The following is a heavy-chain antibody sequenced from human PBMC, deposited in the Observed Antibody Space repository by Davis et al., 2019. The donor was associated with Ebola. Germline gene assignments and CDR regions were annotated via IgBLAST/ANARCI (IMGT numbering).Heavy chain of an antibody. D-gene: IGHD1-26*01. Sequence: GESLKISCAASGFTFSSYAMSWVRHAPGKGLEWVGRIKSKTDGGTTDYAAPVKGRFTISRDDSKNTLYLQMNSLKTEDTAVYYCTTGEVGATFDYWGQGTLVTVSS. CDR1: GFTFSSYA. J-gene: IGHJ4*02. CDR3: TTGEVGATFDY. CDR2: IKSKTDGGTT. V-gene: IGHV3-15*01.